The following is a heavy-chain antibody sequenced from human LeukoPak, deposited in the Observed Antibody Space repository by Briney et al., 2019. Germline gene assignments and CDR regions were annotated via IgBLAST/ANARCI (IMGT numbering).Heavy chain of an antibody. CDR2: IYHSGST. D-gene: IGHD3-10*01. Sequence: SETLSLTCTASGGSISSYYRSWIRQPPGKGLDWIGYIYHSGSTNYNPSLKSRFTISLDTSKNQFSLKLSSVTAADTAVYYCARTYYYGSGRYFDYWGQGTLVTVSS. J-gene: IGHJ4*02. CDR3: ARTYYYGSGRYFDY. V-gene: IGHV4-59*01. CDR1: GGSISSYY.